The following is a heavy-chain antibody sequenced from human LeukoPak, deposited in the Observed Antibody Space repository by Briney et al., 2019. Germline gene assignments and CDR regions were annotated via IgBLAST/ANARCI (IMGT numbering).Heavy chain of an antibody. Sequence: GGSLRLSCAASGFTFSSYSMSWVRQAPGKGLEWVSYISSSGSTIYYADSVKGRFTISRDNAKSSLYLQMNSLRAEDTAVYYCARASSLRYFDWLSLDYWGQGTLVTVSS. CDR2: ISSSGSTI. J-gene: IGHJ4*02. D-gene: IGHD3-9*01. CDR1: GFTFSSYS. CDR3: ARASSLRYFDWLSLDY. V-gene: IGHV3-48*04.